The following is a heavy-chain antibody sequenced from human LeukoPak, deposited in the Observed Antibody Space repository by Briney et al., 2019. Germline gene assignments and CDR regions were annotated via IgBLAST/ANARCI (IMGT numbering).Heavy chain of an antibody. CDR3: AKGILWLPDY. D-gene: IGHD5-18*01. CDR1: GFTLSSYA. J-gene: IGHJ4*02. V-gene: IGHV3-23*01. Sequence: PGGSLRLSCAASGFTLSSYAMSWVRQAPGKGLEWVSAISGSGGSTYYADSVKGRFTISRDNSKNTLYLQINSLRAEDTAVYYCAKGILWLPDYWGQGTLVTVSS. CDR2: ISGSGGST.